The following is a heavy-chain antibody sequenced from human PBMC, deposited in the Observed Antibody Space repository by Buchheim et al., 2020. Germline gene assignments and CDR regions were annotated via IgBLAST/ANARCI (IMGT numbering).Heavy chain of an antibody. V-gene: IGHV3-30*18. D-gene: IGHD5-18*01. CDR3: AKDFVVDTAMVDYYGMDV. Sequence: QVQLVESGGGVVQPGRSLRLSCAASGFTFSSYGMHWVRQTPGKGLEWVAVISYDGSNKYYADSVKGRFTILRDNSKNKLYLQMNSLRAEDTAVYYCAKDFVVDTAMVDYYGMDVWGQGTT. CDR2: ISYDGSNK. CDR1: GFTFSSYG. J-gene: IGHJ6*02.